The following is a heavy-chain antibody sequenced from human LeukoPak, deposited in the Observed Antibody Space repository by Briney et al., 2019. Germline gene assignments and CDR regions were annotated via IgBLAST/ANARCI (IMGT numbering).Heavy chain of an antibody. CDR3: ARGGSTFYYDSSGSPLDAFDI. CDR1: GYTFTGYY. CDR2: INPNSGGT. J-gene: IGHJ3*02. D-gene: IGHD3-22*01. V-gene: IGHV1-2*02. Sequence: ASVKVSCKASGYTFTGYYMHWVRQAPGQGLEWMGWINPNSGGTNYAQKFQGRVTMTRDTSISTACMELSRLRSDDTAVYYCARGGSTFYYDSSGSPLDAFDIWGQGTMVTVSS.